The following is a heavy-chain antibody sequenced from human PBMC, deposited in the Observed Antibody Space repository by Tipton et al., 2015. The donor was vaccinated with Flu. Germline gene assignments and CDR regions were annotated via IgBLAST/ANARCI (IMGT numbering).Heavy chain of an antibody. CDR2: IFDTGIT. J-gene: IGHJ6*04. D-gene: IGHD3-10*01. V-gene: IGHV4-38-2*02. Sequence: TLSLTCAVSGYSISSGYYWGWIRQPPGKGLEWIGSIFDTGITYYNPPLMSRVTMSVDTSNNQFSLKLTSVTAADTAVYYCAREVPGFSMDVWGKGTTVTVSS. CDR1: GYSISSGYY. CDR3: AREVPGFSMDV.